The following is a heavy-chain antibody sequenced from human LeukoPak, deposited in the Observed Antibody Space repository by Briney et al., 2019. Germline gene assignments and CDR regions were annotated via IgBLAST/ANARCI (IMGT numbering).Heavy chain of an antibody. Sequence: PSETLSLTCAVYGGSFSGYYWSWIRLPPGKGLEWIGEINHSGSTNYNPSLKSRVTISVDTSKNQFSLKLSSVTAADTAVYYCARGTGYSYGLYYFDYWGQGTLVTVSS. J-gene: IGHJ4*02. CDR1: GGSFSGYY. D-gene: IGHD5-18*01. CDR2: INHSGST. V-gene: IGHV4-34*01. CDR3: ARGTGYSYGLYYFDY.